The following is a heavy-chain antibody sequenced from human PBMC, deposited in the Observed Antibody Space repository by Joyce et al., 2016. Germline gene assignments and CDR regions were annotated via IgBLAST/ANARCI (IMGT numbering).Heavy chain of an antibody. V-gene: IGHV4-30-2*01. CDR1: GDSFTTGGYA. CDR2: IYHSGNT. D-gene: IGHD3-10*01. J-gene: IGHJ4*02. CDR3: ARAPRGPGYFDS. Sequence: QLLLQESGPGLVKTSQTLSLTCAVSGDSFTTGGYAWNWIRQPPGKGLVWIGDIYHSGNTHFTPSLQSRVTISLDRSKSQFSLKLGSVTAADTAVYYCARAPRGPGYFDSWGQGTLVTVSS.